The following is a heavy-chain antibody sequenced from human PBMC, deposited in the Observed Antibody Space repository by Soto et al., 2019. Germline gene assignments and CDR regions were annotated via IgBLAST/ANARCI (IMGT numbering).Heavy chain of an antibody. CDR3: ARVNRDYSDVIDY. CDR2: IYSGGST. V-gene: IGHV3-53*04. CDR1: GFTVSSNY. D-gene: IGHD4-4*01. Sequence: EVQLVESGGGLVQPGGSLRLSCAASGFTVSSNYMSWVRQAPGKGLEWVSVIYSGGSTYYADSVKGRFTISRHNSKNTLYLQMNSLRAEDTAVYYCARVNRDYSDVIDYWGQGTLVTVSS. J-gene: IGHJ4*02.